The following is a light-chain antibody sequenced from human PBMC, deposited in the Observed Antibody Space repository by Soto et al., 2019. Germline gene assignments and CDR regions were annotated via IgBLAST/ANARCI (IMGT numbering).Light chain of an antibody. J-gene: IGLJ1*01. Sequence: QSALTQPPSASGAPGQTVTISCTGTSRDVGGYNFVSWYQQHPGKVPKLLVYEVNQRPSGVPDRFSGSKSGNPASLTVSGLQADDEADYSYASYAGGHNVFGTGTKLTVL. CDR2: EVN. CDR3: ASYAGGHNV. CDR1: SRDVGGYNF. V-gene: IGLV2-8*01.